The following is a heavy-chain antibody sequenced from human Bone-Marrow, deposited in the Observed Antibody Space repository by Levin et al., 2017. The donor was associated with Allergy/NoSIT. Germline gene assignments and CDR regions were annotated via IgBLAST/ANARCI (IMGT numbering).Heavy chain of an antibody. CDR2: IYYLGST. CDR3: ASGRRATRPGVGASDTDY. Sequence: SETLSLTCTVSGASINLPGYYWSWIRQRPGQGLEWIGYIYYLGSTYYNPSLQSRVSISVDTSKSQFSLKLRSVTAADTAAYYCASGRRATRPGVGASDTDYWGQGALVTVSS. J-gene: IGHJ4*02. CDR1: GASINLPGYY. D-gene: IGHD1-26*01. V-gene: IGHV4-31*03.